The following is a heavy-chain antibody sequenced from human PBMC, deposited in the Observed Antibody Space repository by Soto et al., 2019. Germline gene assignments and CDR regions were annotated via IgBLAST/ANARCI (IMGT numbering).Heavy chain of an antibody. J-gene: IGHJ4*02. D-gene: IGHD3-3*01. V-gene: IGHV3-23*01. Sequence: GGSLRLSCAASGFTFSSYAMSWVRQAPGKGLEWVSAISGSGGSTYYADSVKGRFTISRDNSKNTLYLQMNSLRAEDTAVYYCAKDPPVVYYDFWSGYYDANNWGQGTLVTVSS. CDR2: ISGSGGST. CDR3: AKDPPVVYYDFWSGYYDANN. CDR1: GFTFSSYA.